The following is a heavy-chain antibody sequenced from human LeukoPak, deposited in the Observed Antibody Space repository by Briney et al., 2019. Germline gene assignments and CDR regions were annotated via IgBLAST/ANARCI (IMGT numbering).Heavy chain of an antibody. CDR2: IYYSGST. Sequence: SETLSLTCTVSGGSISSSSYYWGWIRQPPGTGLEWIGSIYYSGSTYYNPSLKSRVTISVDTSKNQFSLKLSSVTAADTAVYYCARSHWNDPYFDYWGQGTLVTVSS. D-gene: IGHD1-1*01. CDR3: ARSHWNDPYFDY. CDR1: GGSISSSSYY. J-gene: IGHJ4*02. V-gene: IGHV4-39*07.